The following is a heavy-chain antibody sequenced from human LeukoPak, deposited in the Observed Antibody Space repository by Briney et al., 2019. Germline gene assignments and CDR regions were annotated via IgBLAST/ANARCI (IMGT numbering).Heavy chain of an antibody. Sequence: SETLSLTCTVSGGSISSSGYYWDWIRQPPGKGLEWIARIYYSRSTYYNPSLKSRVTISVDTSKNQLSLKLRSLTAADTAVYYCARHEYSGSYYGLSWFDPWGQGTLVTVSS. V-gene: IGHV4-39*01. CDR2: IYYSRST. CDR1: GGSISSSGYY. D-gene: IGHD1-26*01. CDR3: ARHEYSGSYYGLSWFDP. J-gene: IGHJ5*02.